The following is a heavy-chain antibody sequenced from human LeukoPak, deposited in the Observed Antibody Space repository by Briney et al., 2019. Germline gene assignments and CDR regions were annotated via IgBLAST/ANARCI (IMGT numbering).Heavy chain of an antibody. CDR2: VSHDGTKR. CDR3: ARDWARGNSYYFDY. V-gene: IGHV3-30*03. D-gene: IGHD4-23*01. J-gene: IGHJ4*02. CDR1: GFSFSDYC. Sequence: GGSLRLSCAASGFSFSDYCMHWVRLAPGKGLECVALVSHDGTKRDYGESVKGRFTISRDNSANSVYLQMDSLTIDDTAVYFCARDWARGNSYYFDYWGQGTLVTVSS.